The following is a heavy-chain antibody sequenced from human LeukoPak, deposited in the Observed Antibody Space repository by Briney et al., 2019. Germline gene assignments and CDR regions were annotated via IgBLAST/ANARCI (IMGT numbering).Heavy chain of an antibody. CDR2: IKQDGSEK. V-gene: IGHV3-7*01. D-gene: IGHD3-22*01. CDR1: GFTFSIYW. J-gene: IGHJ4*02. CDR3: ARVQTYYYDSSGYYAY. Sequence: GGSLRLSCAAFGFTFSIYWMSWVRQAPGKGLEWVANIKQDGSEKYYVDSVKGRFTISRDNAKNSQYLQMNSLRAEDTAVYYCARVQTYYYDSSGYYAYWGQGTLVTVSS.